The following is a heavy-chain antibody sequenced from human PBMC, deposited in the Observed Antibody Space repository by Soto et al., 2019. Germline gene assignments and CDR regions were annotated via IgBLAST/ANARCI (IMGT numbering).Heavy chain of an antibody. D-gene: IGHD2-15*01. CDR2: MLYSGLT. J-gene: IGHJ6*02. V-gene: IGHV4-39*01. CDR1: GYSVSSSDYY. CDR3: APLSVSLSGPYGIHV. Sequence: NPSETLSLTCSVSGYSVSSSDYYWAWIRQPPGKGLEWIGSMLYSGLTYYNPSLKSRVTLSVDTSKNQLSVRLNSVTASDTAVYYCAPLSVSLSGPYGIHVWGQGTTVTVSS.